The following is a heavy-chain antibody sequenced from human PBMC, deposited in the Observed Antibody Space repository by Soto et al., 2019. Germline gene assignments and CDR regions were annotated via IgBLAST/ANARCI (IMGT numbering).Heavy chain of an antibody. V-gene: IGHV3-33*01. J-gene: IGHJ4*02. CDR1: GFTFSSYA. CDR3: ASRSSGWYFDY. Sequence: GGSLRLSCAASGFTFSSYAMHWVRQAPGKGLEWVAVIWYDGSNKYYADSVKGRFTISRDNSKNTLYLQMNSLRAEDTAVYYCASRSSGWYFDYWGQGTLVTVSS. D-gene: IGHD6-19*01. CDR2: IWYDGSNK.